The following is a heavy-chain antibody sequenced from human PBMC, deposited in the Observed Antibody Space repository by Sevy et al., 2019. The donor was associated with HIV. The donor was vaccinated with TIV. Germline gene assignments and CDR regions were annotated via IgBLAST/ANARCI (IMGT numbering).Heavy chain of an antibody. CDR2: IGASGGSI. J-gene: IGHJ4*02. CDR3: AREDSGYEY. V-gene: IGHV3-23*01. CDR1: GFIFNSYP. D-gene: IGHD5-12*01. Sequence: GGSLRLSCAASGFIFNSYPISWVRQAPGKGLEWVSSIGASGGSIYYADSVKGRFTISRDNSKKTVDLQMNSLRAGDTAVYYCAREDSGYEYWGQGTLVTVSS.